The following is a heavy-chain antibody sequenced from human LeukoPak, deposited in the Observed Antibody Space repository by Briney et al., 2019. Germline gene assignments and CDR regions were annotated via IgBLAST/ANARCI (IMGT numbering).Heavy chain of an antibody. V-gene: IGHV4-38-2*01. CDR2: IYHSGST. CDR3: ARMAADTTIFGVVKGRYYFDY. J-gene: IGHJ4*02. D-gene: IGHD3-3*01. CDR1: GYSISSGYY. Sequence: SETLSLTCAVSGYSISSGYYWGWIRQPLGKGLEWIGSIYHSGSTYYNPSLKSRVTISVDTSKNQFSLKLSSVTAADTAVYYCARMAADTTIFGVVKGRYYFDYWGQGTLVTVSS.